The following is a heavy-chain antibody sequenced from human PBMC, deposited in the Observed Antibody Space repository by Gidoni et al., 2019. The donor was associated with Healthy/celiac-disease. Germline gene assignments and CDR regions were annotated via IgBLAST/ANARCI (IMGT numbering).Heavy chain of an antibody. CDR1: GYRFTSYG. CDR2: IDTSDSYT. V-gene: IGHV5-10-1*03. Sequence: VQLVPSGAEVKKHGECLRLSCRGSGYRFTSYGTNRVRQMPGKGLEWMGRIDTSDSYTNYSPSFQGHVTISDDKSISTAYLQWSSLKASDTAMYYCARHFYYYDSSGSMADAFDIWGQGTMVTVSS. J-gene: IGHJ3*02. CDR3: ARHFYYYDSSGSMADAFDI. D-gene: IGHD3-22*01.